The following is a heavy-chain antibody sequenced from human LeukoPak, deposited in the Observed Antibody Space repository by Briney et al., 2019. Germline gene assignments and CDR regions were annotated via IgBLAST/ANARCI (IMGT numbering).Heavy chain of an antibody. V-gene: IGHV3-30*02. CDR2: IRYDGGNK. CDR1: GFTFSTYG. J-gene: IGHJ6*03. CDR3: ARALDYYYYMDV. Sequence: GGSLRLSXAASGFTFSTYGMHWVRQAPGKGLEGVAFIRYDGGNKYYADSVKGRFTISRDNAKNSLYLQMNSLRAEDTAVYYCARALDYYYYMDVWGKGTTVTVSS.